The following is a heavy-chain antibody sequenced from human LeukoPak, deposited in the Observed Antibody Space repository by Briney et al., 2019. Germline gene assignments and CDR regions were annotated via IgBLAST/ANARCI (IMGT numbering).Heavy chain of an antibody. CDR2: INHSGST. CDR1: GGSFSGYY. J-gene: IGHJ4*02. CDR3: ARTTTVTGADY. V-gene: IGHV4-34*01. D-gene: IGHD4-17*01. Sequence: PSETLSLTCAVYGGSFSGYYWSWIRQPPGKGLEWIGEINHSGSTNYNPSLKSRATISVDTSKNQFSLKLSSVTAADTAVYYCARTTTVTGADYWGQGTLVTVSS.